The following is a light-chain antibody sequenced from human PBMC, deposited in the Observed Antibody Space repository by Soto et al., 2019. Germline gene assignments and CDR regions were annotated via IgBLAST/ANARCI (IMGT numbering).Light chain of an antibody. CDR2: KAS. CDR3: LQYNSHSWT. CDR1: QSINSW. J-gene: IGKJ1*01. V-gene: IGKV1-5*03. Sequence: DIQMTQSPSTLSASVGDRVTITCRASQSINSWLAWYQHKPGEAPKLLIYKASSLESGVPSRFSGSGSGTEFTITISTLQAEDFASYYCLQYNSHSWTFGQETKVEMK.